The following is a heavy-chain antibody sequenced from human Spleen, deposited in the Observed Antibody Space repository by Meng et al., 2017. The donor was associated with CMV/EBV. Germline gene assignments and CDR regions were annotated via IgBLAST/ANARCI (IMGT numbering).Heavy chain of an antibody. Sequence: ASVKVSCKASGYSFTGYYMHWVRQAPGKGLEWMGWINPNRGGTNYAQKFQGRVTMTRDTSISTAYMELSRLRSDDTAVYYCARAFSYYYGMDVWGQGTTVTVSS. V-gene: IGHV1-2*02. CDR1: GYSFTGYY. J-gene: IGHJ6*02. CDR3: ARAFSYYYGMDV. CDR2: INPNRGGT.